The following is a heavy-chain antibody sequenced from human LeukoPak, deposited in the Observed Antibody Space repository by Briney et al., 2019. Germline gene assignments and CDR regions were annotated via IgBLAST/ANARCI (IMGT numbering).Heavy chain of an antibody. CDR3: ARVEWSAPLNWFDP. Sequence: PSETLSLTCTVSGGSISSGFYYWSWIRQPPGKGLEWIGYIYQSGTTYYNLSLKSRVTISVDRSKNQFSLKLRSVTAADTAVYYCARVEWSAPLNWFDPWGQGTLVTVSS. J-gene: IGHJ5*02. V-gene: IGHV4-30-2*01. CDR1: GGSISSGFYY. CDR2: IYQSGTT. D-gene: IGHD3-3*01.